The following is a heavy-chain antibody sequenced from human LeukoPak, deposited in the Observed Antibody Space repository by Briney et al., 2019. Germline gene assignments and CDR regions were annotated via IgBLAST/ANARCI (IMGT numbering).Heavy chain of an antibody. D-gene: IGHD4-17*01. V-gene: IGHV3-23*01. CDR1: GFTFSSYA. CDR3: AKDDDYGDLYFDY. J-gene: IGHJ4*02. Sequence: PGGSLRLSCAASGFTFSSYAMSWVRQAPGKGLEWVLAISGSGGSTYYADSVKGRFTISRDNSKNTLYLQMNSLRAEDTAVYYCAKDDDYGDLYFDYWGQGTLVTVSS. CDR2: ISGSGGST.